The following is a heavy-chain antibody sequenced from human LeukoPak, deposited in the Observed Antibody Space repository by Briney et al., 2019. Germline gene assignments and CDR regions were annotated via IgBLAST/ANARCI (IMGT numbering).Heavy chain of an antibody. CDR3: AKASVAIPQYCNS. J-gene: IGHJ5*02. CDR2: ISGTGSST. Sequence: GGSLRLSCAASGFTFSSYAMHWVRQAPGKGLEWVSTISGTGSSTYYADSAKGRFTISRDNSKDTLFLQLSSLTAADTAMYFCAKASVAIPQYCNSWGQGTLVTVSS. D-gene: IGHD2-2*02. V-gene: IGHV3-23*01. CDR1: GFTFSSYA.